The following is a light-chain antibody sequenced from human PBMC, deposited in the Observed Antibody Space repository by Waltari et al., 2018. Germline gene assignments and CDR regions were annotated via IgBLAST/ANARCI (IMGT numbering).Light chain of an antibody. CDR2: DAS. V-gene: IGKV3-11*01. Sequence: EIVLTQSPATLSLSPGERAPLSCRASQSVSSYLAWYQQKPGQAPRLLIYDASNRATGIPARFSGSGSGTDFTLTISSLEPEDFAVYYCQQRGTFGPGTKVDIK. CDR1: QSVSSY. J-gene: IGKJ3*01. CDR3: QQRGT.